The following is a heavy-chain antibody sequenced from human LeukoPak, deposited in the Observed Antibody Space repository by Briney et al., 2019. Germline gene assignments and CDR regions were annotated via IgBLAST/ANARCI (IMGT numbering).Heavy chain of an antibody. Sequence: PGGSLRLSCAASGFTFSRYWMHWVRQAPGKGLEWVSAISGSGGSTYYADSVKGRFTISRDNSKDTLYLQMNSLRAEDTAVYYCAKVVTAPSYYFDYWGQGTLVTVSS. D-gene: IGHD2-21*02. J-gene: IGHJ4*02. CDR2: ISGSGGST. CDR3: AKVVTAPSYYFDY. CDR1: GFTFSRYW. V-gene: IGHV3-23*01.